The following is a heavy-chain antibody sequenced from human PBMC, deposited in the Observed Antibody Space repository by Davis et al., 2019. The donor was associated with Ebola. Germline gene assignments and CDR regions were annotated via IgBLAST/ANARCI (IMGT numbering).Heavy chain of an antibody. V-gene: IGHV1-69*04. J-gene: IGHJ4*02. CDR1: GGTFSTYA. D-gene: IGHD5-18*01. Sequence: AASVKVSCKASGGTFSTYAIDWVRQAPGQGLEWMGRIIPMLGIPNYAQRFQGRATITADKSTSTAYMELSSLGSEDTAMYYCARDLGTAMATEWGQGTLVTVSS. CDR2: IIPMLGIP. CDR3: ARDLGTAMATE.